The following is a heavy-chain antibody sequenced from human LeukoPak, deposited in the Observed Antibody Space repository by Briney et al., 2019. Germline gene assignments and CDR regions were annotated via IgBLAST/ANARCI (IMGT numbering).Heavy chain of an antibody. D-gene: IGHD3-9*01. Sequence: GGSLRLSCAASGFTFSNYAMSWVRQAPGKGLEWVSAITGGGSGIYYADSMKSRFTISRDNSKNTLYLQINSLRAEDTAVYYCAKWGDYDVLTGYYASDYWGQGTLVTVSS. CDR2: ITGGGSGI. J-gene: IGHJ4*02. CDR1: GFTFSNYA. V-gene: IGHV3-23*01. CDR3: AKWGDYDVLTGYYASDY.